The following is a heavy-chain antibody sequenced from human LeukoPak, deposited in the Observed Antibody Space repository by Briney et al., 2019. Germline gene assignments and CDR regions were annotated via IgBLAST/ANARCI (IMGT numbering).Heavy chain of an antibody. CDR2: INPNSGDT. Sequence: ASVKVSCKASGYTFTAYYMHWVRQAPGRGLEWMGWINPNSGDTKYAQKFQGRVTMTRDTSISTAYMELSRLRSDDTAVYYCARDGLGYCSSTSCYPENWFDPWGQGTLVTVSS. V-gene: IGHV1-2*02. J-gene: IGHJ5*02. D-gene: IGHD2-2*01. CDR1: GYTFTAYY. CDR3: ARDGLGYCSSTSCYPENWFDP.